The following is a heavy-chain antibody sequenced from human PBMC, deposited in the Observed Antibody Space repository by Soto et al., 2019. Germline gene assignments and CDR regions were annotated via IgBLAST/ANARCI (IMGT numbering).Heavy chain of an antibody. CDR3: ASIYCISTSCCYYYYGMDV. J-gene: IGHJ6*02. D-gene: IGHD2-2*01. V-gene: IGHV1-69*13. CDR2: IIPIFGTA. CDR1: GGTFSSYA. Sequence: ASVKVSCKASGGTFSSYAISWVRQAPGQGLEWMGGIIPIFGTANYAQKFQGRVTITADESTSTAYMELSSLRSEDTAVYYCASIYCISTSCCYYYYGMDVWGQGTTVTVSS.